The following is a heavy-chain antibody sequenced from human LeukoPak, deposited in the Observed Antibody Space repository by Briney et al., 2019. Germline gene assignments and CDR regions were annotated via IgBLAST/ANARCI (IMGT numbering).Heavy chain of an antibody. J-gene: IGHJ5*02. V-gene: IGHV4-39*07. CDR1: GGSISSSSYY. CDR2: IYYSGST. Sequence: SETLSLTCTVSGGSISSSSYYWGWVRQPPGKGLEWIGSIYYSGSTYYNPSLKSRVTISVDTSKNQFSLKLSSVTAADTAVYYCARYYLQWLARSTNWFDPWGQGTLVTVSS. CDR3: ARYYLQWLARSTNWFDP. D-gene: IGHD6-19*01.